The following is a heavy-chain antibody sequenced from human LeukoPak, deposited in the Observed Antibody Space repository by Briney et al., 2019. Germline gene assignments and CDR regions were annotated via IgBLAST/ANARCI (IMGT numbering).Heavy chain of an antibody. CDR3: ARRSREWLDLDY. D-gene: IGHD6-19*01. V-gene: IGHV4-59*01. CDR1: GGSISSYY. CDR2: IYYSGST. J-gene: IGHJ4*02. Sequence: SETLSLTCTVSGGSISSYYWGWIRQPPGKGLEWIGYIYYSGSTNYNPSLKSRVTISVDTSKNQFSLKLSSVTAADTAVYYCARRSREWLDLDYWGQGTLVTVSS.